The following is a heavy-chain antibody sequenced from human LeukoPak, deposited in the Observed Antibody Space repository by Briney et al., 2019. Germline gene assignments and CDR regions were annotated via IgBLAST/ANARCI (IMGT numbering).Heavy chain of an antibody. J-gene: IGHJ4*02. Sequence: PGGPLRLSCAASGFTFSTYAMHWARQAPGKGPEWVAVISYDGRNKYYADSVKGRFTISRDNSKNTLYLQMDSLRAEDTAMYYCARSLGGGDWYFDYWGQGTLVTVSS. CDR1: GFTFSTYA. D-gene: IGHD2-21*01. CDR3: ARSLGGGDWYFDY. CDR2: ISYDGRNK. V-gene: IGHV3-30*04.